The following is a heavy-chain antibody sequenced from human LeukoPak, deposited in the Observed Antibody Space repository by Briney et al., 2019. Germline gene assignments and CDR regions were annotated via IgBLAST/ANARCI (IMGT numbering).Heavy chain of an antibody. D-gene: IGHD5-12*01. CDR2: ISPSEGST. V-gene: IGHV1-46*01. CDR1: GYTFTGYY. J-gene: IGHJ3*02. CDR3: ARAGTISGYDGGAFDI. Sequence: GASVKVSCKASGYTFTGYYMHWVRQAPGQGLEWMGIISPSEGSTNYAQNFRGRVTMIRDTSTSTVYMELSSLRSEDTAVFYCARAGTISGYDGGAFDIWGQGTMVTVSS.